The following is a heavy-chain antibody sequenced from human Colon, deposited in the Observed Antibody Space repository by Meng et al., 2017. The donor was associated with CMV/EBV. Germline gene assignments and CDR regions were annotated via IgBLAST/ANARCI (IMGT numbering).Heavy chain of an antibody. V-gene: IGHV3-74*01. J-gene: IGHJ4*02. Sequence: GGSLRLSCVASGFTFKFYWMHWVRQTPGKGLEWVARIDGDGSSRSYADSVKGRFTISRDNAKNTVFLHMTGLRADDTAVYYCARDLASRSSLDSWGQGTLVTVSS. CDR2: IDGDGSSR. CDR1: GFTFKFYW. D-gene: IGHD3-10*01. CDR3: ARDLASRSSLDS.